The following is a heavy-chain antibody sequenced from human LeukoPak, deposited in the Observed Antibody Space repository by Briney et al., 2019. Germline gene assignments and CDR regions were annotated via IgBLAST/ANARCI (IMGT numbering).Heavy chain of an antibody. D-gene: IGHD3-22*01. V-gene: IGHV3-15*01. CDR1: GFTFSKVW. CDR3: TTDLSELDDSGYYAKYFHH. CDR2: IKSKTDGGTI. J-gene: IGHJ1*01. Sequence: PGGSLRLSCAASGFTFSKVWMSWVRQAPGKGLEWVGRIKSKTDGGTIDYAAPVKGRFTISRDDSKDTLFLQMNSLKTEGTAVYYCTTDLSELDDSGYYAKYFHHWGQGALVSVSS.